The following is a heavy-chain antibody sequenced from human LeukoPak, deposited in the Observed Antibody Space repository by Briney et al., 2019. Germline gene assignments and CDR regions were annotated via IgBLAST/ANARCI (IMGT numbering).Heavy chain of an antibody. CDR1: GFTFSSYA. CDR2: ISGSGGST. CDR3: AKSSVLHYYYYMDV. J-gene: IGHJ6*03. Sequence: GGYLRLSCAASGFTFSSYAMSWVRQAPGKGLEWVSAISGSGGSTYYADSVKGRFTISRDNSKNTLYLQMNSLRAEDTAVYYCAKSSVLHYYYYMDVWGKGTTVTVSS. V-gene: IGHV3-23*01.